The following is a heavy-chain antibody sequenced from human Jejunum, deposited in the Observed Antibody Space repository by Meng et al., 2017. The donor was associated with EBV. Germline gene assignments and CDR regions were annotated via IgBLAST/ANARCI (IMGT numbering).Heavy chain of an antibody. Sequence: EVQLVESGGALVKPGGFLSLSCAASGFTFSSYWMHWVRQAPGKGLVWVSRINEDGRITTYADSVKGRFTISRDNTKNTLYLQMNSLRAEDTAVYFCSRDLVGSADDWGQGTLVTVSS. CDR1: GFTFSSYW. CDR2: INEDGRIT. J-gene: IGHJ4*02. V-gene: IGHV3-74*01. CDR3: SRDLVGSADD. D-gene: IGHD6-25*01.